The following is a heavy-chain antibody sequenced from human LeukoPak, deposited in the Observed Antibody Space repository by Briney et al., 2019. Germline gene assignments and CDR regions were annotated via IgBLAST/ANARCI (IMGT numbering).Heavy chain of an antibody. CDR2: IRSKANNYAT. D-gene: IGHD3-10*02. CDR1: GFTFSGSA. V-gene: IGHV3-73*01. J-gene: IGHJ6*04. Sequence: GGSLRLSCAASGFTFSGSAMHWVRQASGKGLEWVGRIRSKANNYATAYAASVKGRFTISRDDSKNTAYLQMNSLKTGDTAVYYCAELGITMIGGVWGKGTTVTISS. CDR3: AELGITMIGGV.